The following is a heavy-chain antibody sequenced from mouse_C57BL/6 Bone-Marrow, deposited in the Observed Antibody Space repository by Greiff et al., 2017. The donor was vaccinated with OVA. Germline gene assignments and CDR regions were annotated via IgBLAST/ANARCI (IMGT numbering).Heavy chain of an antibody. CDR3: ARRLGRHFDY. V-gene: IGHV1-18*01. CDR2: SNPNNGGT. D-gene: IGHD4-1*01. J-gene: IGHJ2*01. Sequence: EVQLQQSGPELVKPGASVKIPCKASGYTFTDYNMDWVKQSHGKSLEWIGDSNPNNGGTIYNQKFKGKATLTVDKSSSTAYMELRSLTSEDTAVYYCARRLGRHFDYWGQGTTLTVSS. CDR1: GYTFTDYN.